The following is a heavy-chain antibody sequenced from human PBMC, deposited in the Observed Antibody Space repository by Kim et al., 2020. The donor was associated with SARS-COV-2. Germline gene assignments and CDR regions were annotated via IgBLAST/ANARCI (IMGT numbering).Heavy chain of an antibody. CDR3: ARAEGTTVTIFGY. Sequence: YAQKFQGRVTITADESTSTAYMELSSLRSEDTAVYYCARAEGTTVTIFGYWGQGTLVTVSS. D-gene: IGHD4-4*01. V-gene: IGHV1-69*01. J-gene: IGHJ4*02.